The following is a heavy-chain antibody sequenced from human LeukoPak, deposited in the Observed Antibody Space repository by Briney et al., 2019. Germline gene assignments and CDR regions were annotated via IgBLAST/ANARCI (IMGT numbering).Heavy chain of an antibody. CDR3: AGEGYSYGYDY. CDR1: GFTFSSYA. CDR2: ISYDGSNK. Sequence: GGCLRLSCAASGFTFSSYAMHWVRQAPGKGLEWVAVISYDGSNKYYADSVKGRFTISRDNSKNTLYLQMNSLRAEDTAVYYCAGEGYSYGYDYWGQGTLVTVSS. D-gene: IGHD5-18*01. V-gene: IGHV3-30*04. J-gene: IGHJ4*02.